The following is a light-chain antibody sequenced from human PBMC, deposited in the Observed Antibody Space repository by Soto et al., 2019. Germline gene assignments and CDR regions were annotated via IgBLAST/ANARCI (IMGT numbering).Light chain of an antibody. CDR3: AAWDDSLNVV. CDR2: NNN. CDR1: SCNIGSNS. V-gene: IGLV1-44*01. J-gene: IGLJ3*02. Sequence: QSVLTQPPSASGTPGQRVTISCSGSSCNIGSNSVNWYQQLPGTAPKLLIYNNNQRPSGVPDRFYGSKSGASASLVISGLQSDDEADYYCAAWDDSLNVVFGGGTKLTVL.